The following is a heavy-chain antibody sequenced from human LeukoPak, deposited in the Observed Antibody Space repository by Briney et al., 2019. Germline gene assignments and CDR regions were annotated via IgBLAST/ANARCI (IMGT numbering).Heavy chain of an antibody. CDR3: AKSQEDDSSGYYYSNFDY. J-gene: IGHJ4*02. D-gene: IGHD3-22*01. CDR2: VSGGGGSR. V-gene: IGHV3-23*01. CDR1: GFTFCSYG. Sequence: PGGSLRLSCAASGFTFCSYGMSWVRQAPGKGLEWVSAVSGGGGSRYYADSVKGRFTISRDSSKNTLYLQMNSLRAEDTAVYYCAKSQEDDSSGYYYSNFDYWGQGTLVTVSS.